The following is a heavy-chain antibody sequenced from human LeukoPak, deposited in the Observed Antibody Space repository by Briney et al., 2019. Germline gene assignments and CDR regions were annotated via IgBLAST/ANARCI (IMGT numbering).Heavy chain of an antibody. J-gene: IGHJ4*02. CDR2: MNPNSGNT. CDR3: ARGRGWYGPFDY. CDR1: GYTFTSYD. V-gene: IGHV1-8*01. D-gene: IGHD6-19*01. Sequence: ASVKVSCKASGYTFTSYDINWVRQATGQGLEWMGWMNPNSGNTGYAQKFQGRVTMTRNTSISTAYMELSSLRSEDKAVYYCARGRGWYGPFDYWGQGTLVTVSS.